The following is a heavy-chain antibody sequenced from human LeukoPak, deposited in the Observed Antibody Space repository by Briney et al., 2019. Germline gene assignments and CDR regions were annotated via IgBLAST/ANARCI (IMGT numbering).Heavy chain of an antibody. Sequence: GGSLRLSCAASGFIFSNYWMHWVRQAPGKGLVWVSRITSDGSSTSYADSVKGRFTISRDNAKNTLYLQMNSLRAEDTAVYYCARGTPAKDYWGQGTLVSVSS. V-gene: IGHV3-74*01. J-gene: IGHJ4*02. CDR2: ITSDGSST. CDR3: ARGTPAKDY. CDR1: GFIFSNYW.